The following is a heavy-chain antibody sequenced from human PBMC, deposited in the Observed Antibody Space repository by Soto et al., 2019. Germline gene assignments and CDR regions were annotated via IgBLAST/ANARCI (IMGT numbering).Heavy chain of an antibody. D-gene: IGHD3-22*01. CDR3: AKRNGYYDSSGYPDY. J-gene: IGHJ4*02. CDR2: ISGSGDST. V-gene: IGHV3-23*01. CDR1: GFTFSSYA. Sequence: GGSLRLSCAASGFTFSSYAMGWVRQAPGKGLEWVSAISGSGDSTYYADSVKGRFTISRDNSKNTLYLQMNSLRAEDTAVYYCAKRNGYYDSSGYPDYWGQGTLVTVSS.